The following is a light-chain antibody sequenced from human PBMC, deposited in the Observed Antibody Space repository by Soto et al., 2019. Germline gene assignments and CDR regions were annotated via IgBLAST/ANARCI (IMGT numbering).Light chain of an antibody. CDR2: EAS. J-gene: IGKJ1*01. CDR3: QQYDNLVWT. Sequence: EILMTQSPGTLSLSPGDRATLSCRASQTVRDNYLAWYQQKPGQAPRLLIYEASSRGTGIPERFSGSCSGTFFTLTISRLDPEDLKVYYCQQYDNLVWTFGQGTKVDIK. V-gene: IGKV3-20*01. CDR1: QTVRDNY.